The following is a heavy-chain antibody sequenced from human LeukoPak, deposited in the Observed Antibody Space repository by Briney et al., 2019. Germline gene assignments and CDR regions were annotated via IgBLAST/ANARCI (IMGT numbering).Heavy chain of an antibody. V-gene: IGHV4-34*01. CDR2: INHSGST. CDR1: GGSFSGYY. Sequence: SETLSLTCAVYGGSFSGYYWSWIRQPPGKGLEWIGEINHSGSTNYNPSLKSRVTMSLDTSNNQFSLKLSSVTAADTAVYYCASPVLLIRGVTVDYWGQGTLVTVSS. CDR3: ASPVLLIRGVTVDY. J-gene: IGHJ4*02. D-gene: IGHD3-10*01.